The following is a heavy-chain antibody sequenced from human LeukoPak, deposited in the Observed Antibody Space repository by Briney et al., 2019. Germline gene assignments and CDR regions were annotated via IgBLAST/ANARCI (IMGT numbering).Heavy chain of an antibody. Sequence: GGSLRLSCAASGFTFSSYSMNWVRQAPGKGLEWVSSISSSSSYIYYADSVKGRFTISRDNSKNTLYLQMNSLRAEDTAVYYCAKGAFFDYWGQGTLVTVSS. J-gene: IGHJ4*02. CDR3: AKGAFFDY. CDR1: GFTFSSYS. CDR2: ISSSSSYI. V-gene: IGHV3-21*04.